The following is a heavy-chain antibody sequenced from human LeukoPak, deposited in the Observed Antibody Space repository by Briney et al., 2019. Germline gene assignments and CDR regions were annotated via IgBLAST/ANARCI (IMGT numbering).Heavy chain of an antibody. CDR1: GDPISGFY. J-gene: IGHJ4*02. Sequence: SVTLSLTCTVSGDPISGFYWAWIRQPPGRGLEWIGYTYYSASTNYNPSLKSRVTISSDTSKKQFSLKMSSVTAADTAVYYCARGQMTAVPLLDYWGQGALVTVSS. CDR3: ARGQMTAVPLLDY. V-gene: IGHV4-59*01. D-gene: IGHD4-11*01. CDR2: TYYSAST.